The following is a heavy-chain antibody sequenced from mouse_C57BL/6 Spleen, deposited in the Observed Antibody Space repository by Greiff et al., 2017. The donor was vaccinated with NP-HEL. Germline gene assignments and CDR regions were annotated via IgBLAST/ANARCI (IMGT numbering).Heavy chain of an antibody. CDR3: ARGDYGSSSWFAY. CDR2: IDPSDSYT. Sequence: VQLQQSGAELVMPGASVKLSCKASGYTFTSYWMHWVKQRPGQGLEWIGEIDPSDSYTNYNQKFKGKSTLTVDKSSSTAYMQLSSLTSEDSAVYYCARGDYGSSSWFAYWGQGTLVTVSA. D-gene: IGHD1-1*01. V-gene: IGHV1-69*01. J-gene: IGHJ3*01. CDR1: GYTFTSYW.